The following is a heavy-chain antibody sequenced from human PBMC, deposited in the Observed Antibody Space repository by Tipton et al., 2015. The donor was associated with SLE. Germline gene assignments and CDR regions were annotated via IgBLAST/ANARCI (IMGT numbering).Heavy chain of an antibody. J-gene: IGHJ4*02. D-gene: IGHD1-7*01. Sequence: TLSLTCTVSGGSISSGGYYWSWIRQPPGKGLEWIGEINHSGSTNYNPSLKSRVTISVDTSKNQFSLKLSSMTAADTAVYYCARGSWNFRYFDYWGQGTLVTVSS. CDR3: ARGSWNFRYFDY. CDR2: INHSGST. V-gene: IGHV4-61*08. CDR1: GGSISSGGYY.